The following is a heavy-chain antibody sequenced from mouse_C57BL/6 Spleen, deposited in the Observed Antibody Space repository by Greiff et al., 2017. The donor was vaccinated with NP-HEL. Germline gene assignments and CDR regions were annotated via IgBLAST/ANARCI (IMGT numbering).Heavy chain of an antibody. CDR1: GYTFTSYW. V-gene: IGHV1-72*01. CDR2: IDPNSGGT. Sequence: VQLQQSGAELVKPGASVKLSCKASGYTFTSYWMHWVKQRPGRGLEWIGRIDPNSGGTKYNEKFKSKATLTVDKPSSTAYMQLSSLTSEDSAVYYCARSLTGTRGTDYAMDYWGQGTSVTVSS. D-gene: IGHD4-1*01. J-gene: IGHJ4*01. CDR3: ARSLTGTRGTDYAMDY.